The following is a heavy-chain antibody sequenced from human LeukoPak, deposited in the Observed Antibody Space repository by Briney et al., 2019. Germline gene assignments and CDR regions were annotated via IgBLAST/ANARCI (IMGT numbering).Heavy chain of an antibody. D-gene: IGHD6-13*01. V-gene: IGHV5-51*01. CDR1: GYSFSNSW. CDR2: VYPGDSDT. J-gene: IGHJ4*02. CDR3: ARQLGAAAGRVFFDF. Sequence: GESLKISCKGSGYSFSNSWIAWERQMPGKGLEWMGIVYPGDSDTRYSPSFQGQVTFSADKSISTAYLQWSSLKAADTAMYYCARQLGAAAGRVFFDFWGQGTLVSVSS.